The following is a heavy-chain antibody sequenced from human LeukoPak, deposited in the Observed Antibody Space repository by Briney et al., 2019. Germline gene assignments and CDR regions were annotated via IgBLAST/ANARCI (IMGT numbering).Heavy chain of an antibody. CDR3: ARAGRYGSGTKY. D-gene: IGHD3-10*01. Sequence: PGGSLRLSCAASGFTFSSYAMHWVRQAPGKGLEYVSAISSNGGSTYYANSVKGRFTISRDNSKNTLYLQMGSLGAEDMAVYYCARAGRYGSGTKYWGQGTLVTVSS. CDR1: GFTFSSYA. CDR2: ISSNGGST. V-gene: IGHV3-64*01. J-gene: IGHJ4*02.